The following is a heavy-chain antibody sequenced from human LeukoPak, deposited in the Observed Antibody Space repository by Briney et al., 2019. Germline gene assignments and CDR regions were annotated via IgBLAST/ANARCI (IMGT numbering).Heavy chain of an antibody. Sequence: ASVTVSCKASGGTFSSYAISWVRQAPGQGLEWMGGIIPIFGTANYAQKFQGRVTITADESTSTAYMELSSLRSEDTAVYYCARYCSSTSCYTADYYYGMDVWGQGTTVTVSS. J-gene: IGHJ6*02. CDR2: IIPIFGTA. V-gene: IGHV1-69*13. D-gene: IGHD2-2*02. CDR3: ARYCSSTSCYTADYYYGMDV. CDR1: GGTFSSYA.